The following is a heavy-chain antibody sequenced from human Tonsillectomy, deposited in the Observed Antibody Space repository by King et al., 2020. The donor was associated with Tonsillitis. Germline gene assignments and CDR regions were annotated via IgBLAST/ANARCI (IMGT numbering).Heavy chain of an antibody. Sequence: QLVQSGGGLVQPGGSLRLSCAASGFTVSFNYMSWVRQAPGKGLEWVSVIYTGGSTYYADSVKGRFTISRDNSKNTRYLQMNSLRAEDTAVYYCARDPAAAAIFDYWGQGTLVTVSS. D-gene: IGHD6-13*01. J-gene: IGHJ4*02. CDR1: GFTVSFNY. V-gene: IGHV3-66*01. CDR3: ARDPAAAAIFDY. CDR2: IYTGGST.